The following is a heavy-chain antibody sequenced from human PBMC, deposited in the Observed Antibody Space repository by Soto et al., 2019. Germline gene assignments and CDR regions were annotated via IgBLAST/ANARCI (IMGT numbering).Heavy chain of an antibody. Sequence: PGGSLRLSCAASGFTFSGSAIHWVRQASGKGLEWVGRIRNKAGNYATAYTASVKGRFTISRDDSKNTAYLQMNSLETEDSAVYYCSRLESINPDSGAKYYYYPMDVWGQGTTVTVSS. CDR1: GFTFSGSA. J-gene: IGHJ6*02. V-gene: IGHV3-73*01. CDR3: SRLESINPDSGAKYYYYPMDV. D-gene: IGHD1-26*01. CDR2: IRNKAGNYAT.